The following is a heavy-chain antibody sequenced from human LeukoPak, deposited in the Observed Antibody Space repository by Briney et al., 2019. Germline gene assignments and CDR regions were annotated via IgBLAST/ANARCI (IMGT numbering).Heavy chain of an antibody. CDR2: IYYSGST. J-gene: IGHJ4*02. Sequence: SETLSLTCTVSGGSISSYYWSWILQPPGKGLEWIGYIYYSGSTNYNPSLKSRVTISVDTSKNQFSLKLSSVTAADTAVYYCARAVYSGSYFFDYWGQGTLVTVSS. CDR1: GGSISSYY. D-gene: IGHD1-26*01. CDR3: ARAVYSGSYFFDY. V-gene: IGHV4-59*08.